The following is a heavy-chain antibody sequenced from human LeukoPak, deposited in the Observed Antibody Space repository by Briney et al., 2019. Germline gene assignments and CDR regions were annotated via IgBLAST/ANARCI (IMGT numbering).Heavy chain of an antibody. D-gene: IGHD2-2*01. V-gene: IGHV1-2*02. CDR2: VNPNSGAT. CDR3: ARVHSSTLFDS. J-gene: IGHJ4*02. Sequence: MGWVNPNSGATNYAQKFQDRVTVTSDTSISTAYMELSRLSSDDTAVYYCARVHSSTLFDSWGQGTLVTVSS.